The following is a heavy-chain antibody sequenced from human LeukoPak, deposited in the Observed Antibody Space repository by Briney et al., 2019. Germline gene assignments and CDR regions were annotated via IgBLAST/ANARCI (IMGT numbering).Heavy chain of an antibody. V-gene: IGHV1-69*06. CDR1: GGTSSSYA. CDR2: IIPIFGTA. CDR3: ARVPDYYYYMDV. Sequence: SVKVSCKASGGTSSSYAISWVRQAPGQGLEWMGGIIPIFGTANYAQKFQGRVTITADKSTSTAYMELSSLRSEDTAVYYCARVPDYYYYMDVWGKGTTVTVSS. J-gene: IGHJ6*03.